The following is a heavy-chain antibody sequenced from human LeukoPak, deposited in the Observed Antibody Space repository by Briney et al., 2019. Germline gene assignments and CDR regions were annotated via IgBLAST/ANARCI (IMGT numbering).Heavy chain of an antibody. CDR1: GGSLSSYY. Sequence: PSETLSLTCIVPGGSLSSYYSTWIRQPPGKGLEWIGFIYYSGGTNYNPSLNSRVTISVDTTKNQFSLKLSSVTAADTAVYYCARVTGYMIEDYFDYWGQGTLVTVSS. CDR3: ARVTGYMIEDYFDY. V-gene: IGHV4-59*01. CDR2: IYYSGGT. J-gene: IGHJ4*02. D-gene: IGHD3-22*01.